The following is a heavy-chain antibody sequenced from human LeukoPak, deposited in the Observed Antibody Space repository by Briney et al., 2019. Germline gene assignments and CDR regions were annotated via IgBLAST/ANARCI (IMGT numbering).Heavy chain of an antibody. D-gene: IGHD2-8*01. CDR3: ARDNGNKYYFDY. CDR2: ISSNSKYT. CDR1: GFMFSDYF. V-gene: IGHV3-11*05. J-gene: IGHJ4*02. Sequence: GGSLRLSCAASGFMFSDYFMSWIRQAPGKELEWISYISSNSKYTKYADSVKGRFTICRDNAKKSLYLQMDSLRAEDTAVYYCARDNGNKYYFDYWGQGTLVTVSS.